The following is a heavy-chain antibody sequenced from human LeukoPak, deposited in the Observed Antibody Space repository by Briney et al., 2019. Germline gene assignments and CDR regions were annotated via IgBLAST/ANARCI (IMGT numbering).Heavy chain of an antibody. J-gene: IGHJ6*02. CDR2: IYTSGST. Sequence: SETLSLTCTVSGGSISSYYWSWIRQPAGKGLEWIGRIYTSGSTNYNPSLKSRVTMSVDTSKNRFSLKLSSVTAADTAVYYCARVGYAGTDFYYGMDVWGQGTTVTVSS. V-gene: IGHV4-4*07. CDR1: GGSISSYY. CDR3: ARVGYAGTDFYYGMDV. D-gene: IGHD6-13*01.